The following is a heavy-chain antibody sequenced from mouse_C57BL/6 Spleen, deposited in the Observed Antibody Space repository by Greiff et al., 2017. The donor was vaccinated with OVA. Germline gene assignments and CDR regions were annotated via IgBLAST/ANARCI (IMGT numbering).Heavy chain of an antibody. V-gene: IGHV5-17*01. CDR1: GFTFSDYG. CDR3: ASSYYYGSRYFDV. J-gene: IGHJ1*03. Sequence: EVMLVESGGGLVKPGGSLKLSCAASGFTFSDYGMHWVRQAPEKGLEWVAYISSGSSTIYYADTVKGRFTISRDNAKNTLFLQMTSLRSEDTAMYYCASSYYYGSRYFDVWGTGTTVTVSS. CDR2: ISSGSSTI. D-gene: IGHD1-1*01.